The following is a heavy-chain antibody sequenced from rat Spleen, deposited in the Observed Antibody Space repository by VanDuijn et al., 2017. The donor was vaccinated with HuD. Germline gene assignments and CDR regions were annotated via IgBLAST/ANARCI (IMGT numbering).Heavy chain of an antibody. V-gene: IGHV5-19*01. D-gene: IGHD1-11*01. Sequence: EVQLVESGGGLVQPGRSLKLSCAASGFTFSNYGMHWIRQAPTKGLERVASISPSGGSTYYRDSVKGRFTISRDNAKSTLYLQMDSLRSEDTATYYCATDQGYGGYSAYWYFDFWGPGTMVTVSS. CDR3: ATDQGYGGYSAYWYFDF. J-gene: IGHJ1*01. CDR1: GFTFSNYG. CDR2: ISPSGGST.